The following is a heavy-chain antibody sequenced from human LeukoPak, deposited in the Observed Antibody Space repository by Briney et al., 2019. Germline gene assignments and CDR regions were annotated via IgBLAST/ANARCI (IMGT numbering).Heavy chain of an antibody. J-gene: IGHJ6*03. CDR2: IKQDGSER. CDR1: GFTFRSFW. V-gene: IGHV3-7*01. CDR3: AREPYYYYYYMDV. Sequence: PGGSLRLSCAGSGFTFRSFWMSWVRQAPGKGLEWVANIKQDGSERYYMDSVKGRFTISRDNAKNSLYLRLSSLRAEDTAVYYCAREPYYYYYYMDVWGKGTTVTVSS.